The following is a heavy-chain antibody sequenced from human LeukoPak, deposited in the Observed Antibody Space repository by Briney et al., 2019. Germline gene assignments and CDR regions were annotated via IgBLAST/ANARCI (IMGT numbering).Heavy chain of an antibody. Sequence: GGSLRLSCAASGFTSSSYGMSWVRQAPGKGLEWVSGISGSGSRTHYADAVEGRFTISRDNSKNTVFLQMNSLRAEDTAVYYCAKVYGSGSYLSEDYFDYWGQGTLVTVSS. CDR2: ISGSGSRT. CDR1: GFTSSSYG. J-gene: IGHJ4*02. D-gene: IGHD3-10*01. CDR3: AKVYGSGSYLSEDYFDY. V-gene: IGHV3-23*01.